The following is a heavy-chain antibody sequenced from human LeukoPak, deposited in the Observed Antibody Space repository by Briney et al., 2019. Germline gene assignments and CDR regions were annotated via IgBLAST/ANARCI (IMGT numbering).Heavy chain of an antibody. Sequence: GGSLRLSCTPSGFTFSSHAMSWVRQAPGKGLEWVSGISGNGAGTYYGDSVKGRFTISRDNSKNTLCLQMNSLRVEDTAVYYCAKPQGYYYYYGMDVWGQGTTVTVSS. CDR3: AKPQGYYYYYGMDV. CDR1: GFTFSSHA. V-gene: IGHV3-23*01. J-gene: IGHJ6*02. CDR2: ISGNGAGT.